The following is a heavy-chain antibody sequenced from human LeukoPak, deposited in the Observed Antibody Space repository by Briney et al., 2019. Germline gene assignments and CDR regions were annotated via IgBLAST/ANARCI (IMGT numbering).Heavy chain of an antibody. CDR2: ISYDGSAK. CDR3: ARDDYGFDP. V-gene: IGHV3-30*04. D-gene: IGHD4-17*01. CDR1: GFTFSNYG. Sequence: GRSLRLSCAASGFTFSNYGVHWVRQAPGKGLERVAFISYDGSAKYNVDSVKGRFSISRDNSKNTLHLQMNNLRAEDTALYYCARDDYGFDPWGQGTLVTVSS. J-gene: IGHJ5*02.